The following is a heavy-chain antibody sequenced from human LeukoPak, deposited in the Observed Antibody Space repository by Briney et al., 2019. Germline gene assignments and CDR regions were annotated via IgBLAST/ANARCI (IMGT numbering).Heavy chain of an antibody. D-gene: IGHD3-3*01. Sequence: SETLSLTCTVSGDSISSHYWTRIRQPPGKRLEWIGYIYYSGITNYNPSLTSRVTISLDTSKNQFSLKLSSVTAADTAVYYCAREIITISGVATFDPWGQGTLVTVSS. CDR2: IYYSGIT. CDR3: AREIITISGVATFDP. J-gene: IGHJ5*02. V-gene: IGHV4-59*11. CDR1: GDSISSHY.